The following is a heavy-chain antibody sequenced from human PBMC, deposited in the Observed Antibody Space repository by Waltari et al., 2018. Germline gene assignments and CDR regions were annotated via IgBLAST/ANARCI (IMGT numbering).Heavy chain of an antibody. Sequence: QVQLVQSGTEVKKVGDSVKVSCKASGYIFTGHFINWVRQAPGQGLEWVGRINTRNGDTDYAQKFQGRVTMTSDTPITTVYMELSSLRSDDKAVYYCARDRNYDFWTGRYGMDVWGQGTTVTVSS. CDR2: INTRNGDT. CDR3: ARDRNYDFWTGRYGMDV. CDR1: GYIFTGHF. V-gene: IGHV1-2*06. D-gene: IGHD3-3*01. J-gene: IGHJ6*02.